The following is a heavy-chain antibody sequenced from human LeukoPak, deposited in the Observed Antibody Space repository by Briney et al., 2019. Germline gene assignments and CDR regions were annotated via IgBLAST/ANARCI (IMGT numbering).Heavy chain of an antibody. D-gene: IGHD6-13*01. CDR3: ARAAAGQFDY. CDR1: GGTFSSYA. V-gene: IGHV1-69*04. J-gene: IGHJ4*02. CDR2: IIPILGIA. Sequence: SVKVSCKASGGTFSSYAIGWVRQAPGQGLEWMGRIIPILGIANYAQKFQGRVTITADKSTSTAYMELSSLRSEDTAVYYCARAAAGQFDYWGQGTLVTVSS.